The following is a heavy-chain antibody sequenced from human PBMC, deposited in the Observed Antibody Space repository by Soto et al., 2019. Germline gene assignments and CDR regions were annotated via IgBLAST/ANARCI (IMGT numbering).Heavy chain of an antibody. J-gene: IGHJ4*02. CDR1: GFSFSTYY. Sequence: EVQRVESGGAVVQPGESLRLSCAASGFSFSTYYMHLVRQVPGKGLVWVSRIHSDGSTTTYADSVRGRFTISRDNTKNTLYLQMNSLRAEDTAVYYCAATYGSNTHFLYWGQGTLVTVST. CDR2: IHSDGSTT. V-gene: IGHV3-74*01. D-gene: IGHD4-17*01. CDR3: AATYGSNTHFLY.